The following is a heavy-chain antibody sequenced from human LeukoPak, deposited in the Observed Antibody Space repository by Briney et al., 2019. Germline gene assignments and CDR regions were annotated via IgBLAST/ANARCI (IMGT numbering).Heavy chain of an antibody. CDR1: GHPYSTYS. D-gene: IGHD3-16*01. CDR2: VSNSIGRI. CDR3: AMGPLGADNLFDP. Sequence: GGSQRLFCAASGHPYSTYSMNWARQAPGKGLEWLSCVSNSIGRILYAVSVNGQFTISKDNTKNSLYLQMTSLRDENSAVYCCAMGPLGADNLFDPWVQGALVSVSS. J-gene: IGHJ5*02. V-gene: IGHV3-48*02.